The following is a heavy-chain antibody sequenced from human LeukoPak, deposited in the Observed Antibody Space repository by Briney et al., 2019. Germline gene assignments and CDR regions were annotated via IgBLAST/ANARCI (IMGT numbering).Heavy chain of an antibody. Sequence: GGSLRLSCAASGFTFSSYAMHWVRQAPGKGLEWVAVISYDGSNKYYADSVKGRFTISRDNSKNTLYLEMNSLRAEDTAVYYCARDAVLWFGELFSNWFDPWGQGTLVTVSS. CDR3: ARDAVLWFGELFSNWFDP. D-gene: IGHD3-10*01. CDR1: GFTFSSYA. CDR2: ISYDGSNK. V-gene: IGHV3-30*04. J-gene: IGHJ5*02.